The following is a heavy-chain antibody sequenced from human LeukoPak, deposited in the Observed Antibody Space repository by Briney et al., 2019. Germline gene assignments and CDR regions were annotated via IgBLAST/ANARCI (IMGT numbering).Heavy chain of an antibody. J-gene: IGHJ4*02. V-gene: IGHV3-48*02. CDR3: ARTYNSGWYFDY. D-gene: IGHD6-19*01. Sequence: GGSLRLSCATSGFTLSSFNMNWVRQAPGKGLEWVSYISSRGSSIYYADSVKGRFTISRDNAKNSLYLQTDSLRDDDTAVYYCARTYNSGWYFDYWGQGTLVTVSS. CDR1: GFTLSSFN. CDR2: ISSRGSSI.